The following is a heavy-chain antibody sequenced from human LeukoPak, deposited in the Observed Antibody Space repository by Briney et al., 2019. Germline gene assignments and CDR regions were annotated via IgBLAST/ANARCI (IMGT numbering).Heavy chain of an antibody. J-gene: IGHJ4*02. CDR2: IIPILGIA. D-gene: IGHD6-6*01. CDR3: ASLEYSSSPGDY. V-gene: IGHV1-69*02. Sequence: GASVKVSCKASGGTFSSYTISWVRQAPGQGLEWMGRIIPILGIANYAQKFRGRVTITADKSTSTAYMELSSLRSEDTAVYYCASLEYSSSPGDYWGQGTLVTVSS. CDR1: GGTFSSYT.